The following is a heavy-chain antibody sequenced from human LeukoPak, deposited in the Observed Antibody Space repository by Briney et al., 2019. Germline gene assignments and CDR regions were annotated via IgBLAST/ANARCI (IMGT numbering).Heavy chain of an antibody. Sequence: SETLSLTCTVSGGSFSSGSYDWGWLRQPPGKGLEWIGYIYYSGSTKYNPSLKSRVTISVDTSKNQFSLKLSSVTAADTAVYYCARDHLSGIAVAGDYWGQGTLVTVSS. CDR3: ARDHLSGIAVAGDY. V-gene: IGHV4-61*01. CDR2: IYYSGST. D-gene: IGHD6-19*01. CDR1: GGSFSSGSYD. J-gene: IGHJ4*02.